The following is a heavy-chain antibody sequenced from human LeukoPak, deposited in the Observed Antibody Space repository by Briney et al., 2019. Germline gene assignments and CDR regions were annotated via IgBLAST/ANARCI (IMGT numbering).Heavy chain of an antibody. Sequence: SVKVSCKASGGTFSSYAISWVRQAPGQGLEWMGRIIPILGIANYAQKFQGRVTITADKSTSTAYMELSSLRSEDTAVYYCAREGYCSSTSCYTSTFDPWGQGTLVTVSS. J-gene: IGHJ5*02. CDR1: GGTFSSYA. CDR2: IIPILGIA. CDR3: AREGYCSSTSCYTSTFDP. D-gene: IGHD2-2*02. V-gene: IGHV1-69*04.